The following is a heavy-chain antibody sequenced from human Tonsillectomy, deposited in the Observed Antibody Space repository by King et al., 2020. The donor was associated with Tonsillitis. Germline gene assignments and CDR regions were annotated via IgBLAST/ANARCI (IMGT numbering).Heavy chain of an antibody. D-gene: IGHD3-3*01. CDR3: TTRANFVEGPFDI. CDR1: GFNFSDYY. Sequence: VQLVESGGGLVKPGGSLRLSCAASGFNFSDYYMTWIRQAPGKGLQWVSYISGTGANTNYADFLKGRFTISRDNAKNSLYLQMNSLRAEDTALYYCTTRANFVEGPFDIWGQGTMVTVSS. J-gene: IGHJ3*02. V-gene: IGHV3-11*06. CDR2: ISGTGANT.